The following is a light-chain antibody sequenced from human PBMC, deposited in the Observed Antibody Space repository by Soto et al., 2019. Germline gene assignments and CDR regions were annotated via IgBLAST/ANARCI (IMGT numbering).Light chain of an antibody. CDR1: QSLVHSDGHTY. J-gene: IGKJ2*01. Sequence: DVVMTQSPLSLPVTLGQPASISCRSSQSLVHSDGHTYLNWFQQRPGQSPRRLIYKVSNRDSGVPDRFSGSGSGTDFTLKISRVEADDVGVYYCMQGTHSKLFGQGTKLEIK. CDR2: KVS. V-gene: IGKV2-30*02. CDR3: MQGTHSKL.